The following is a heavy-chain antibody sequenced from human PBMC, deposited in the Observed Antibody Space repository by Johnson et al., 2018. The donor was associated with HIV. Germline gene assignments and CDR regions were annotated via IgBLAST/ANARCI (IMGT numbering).Heavy chain of an antibody. D-gene: IGHD5-18*01. J-gene: IGHJ3*02. CDR3: ARLPSGYSRDDLDI. V-gene: IGHV3-30*04. CDR1: KFTFSSYP. CDR2: ISYDGGSK. Sequence: QVQLVESGGGVVQPGRSLRLSCAASKFTFSSYPMHWVRQAPGKGLEWVALISYDGGSKYYADSVKGRFTVSRDNSKNTLYLQINSLRPEDTAVYYCARLPSGYSRDDLDIWGQGTMVTVSS.